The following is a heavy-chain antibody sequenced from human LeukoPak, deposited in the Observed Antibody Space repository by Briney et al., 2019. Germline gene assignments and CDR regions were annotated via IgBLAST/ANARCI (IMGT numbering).Heavy chain of an antibody. V-gene: IGHV3-23*01. CDR3: AKYYGSGSYGYYYYMDV. CDR2: ISGSGGCT. CDR1: GFTFSSYA. Sequence: GGSLRLSCAASGFTFSSYAMSWVRQAPGKGLEWVSAISGSGGCTYYADSVKGRFTISRDNSKNTLYLQMNSLRAEDTAVYYCAKYYGSGSYGYYYYMDVWGKGTTVTVSS. J-gene: IGHJ6*03. D-gene: IGHD3-10*01.